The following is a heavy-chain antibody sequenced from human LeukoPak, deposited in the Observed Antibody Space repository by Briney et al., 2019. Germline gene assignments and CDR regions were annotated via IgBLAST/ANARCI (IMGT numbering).Heavy chain of an antibody. CDR2: ISSSRGYI. J-gene: IGHJ4*02. Sequence: GGSLRLSCAASGFTLSSYSMNWVRQAPGKGLEWVSSISSSRGYIYYADSLKGRFTISRDNAKSSLYLQMNGLRAEDTAVYYCARSGVEMATMFGFDYWGQRTLVTVSS. D-gene: IGHD5-24*01. V-gene: IGHV3-21*06. CDR1: GFTLSSYS. CDR3: ARSGVEMATMFGFDY.